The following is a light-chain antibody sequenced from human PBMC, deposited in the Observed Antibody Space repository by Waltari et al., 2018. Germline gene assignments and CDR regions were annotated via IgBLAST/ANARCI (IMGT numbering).Light chain of an antibody. CDR3: SSYAGSVV. V-gene: IGLV2-23*02. CDR1: SSDIGSYTV. CDR2: GVN. Sequence: QSAMTQTASVSGSRGQSITLSCPGSSSDIGSYTVVSWYQHHPGKATKLLIYGVNNRPSGVSNRFSGSKSGNTASLTISGLQAEDEADYYCSSYAGSVVFGGGTKLTVL. J-gene: IGLJ3*02.